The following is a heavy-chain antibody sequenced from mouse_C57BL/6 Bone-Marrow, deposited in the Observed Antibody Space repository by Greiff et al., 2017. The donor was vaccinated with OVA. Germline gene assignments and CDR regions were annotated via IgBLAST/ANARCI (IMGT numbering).Heavy chain of an antibody. D-gene: IGHD1-1*01. CDR2: IYPGGGYT. CDR3: ARWNYGSSLYYFDY. Sequence: VQLQESGAELVRPGTLVKMSCKASGYTFTNYWIGWAKQRPGHGLEWIGDIYPGGGYTNYNEKFKGKATLTADKSSSTAYMQFSSLTSEDSAIYYCARWNYGSSLYYFDYWGQGTTLTVSS. CDR1: GYTFTNYW. V-gene: IGHV1-63*01. J-gene: IGHJ2*01.